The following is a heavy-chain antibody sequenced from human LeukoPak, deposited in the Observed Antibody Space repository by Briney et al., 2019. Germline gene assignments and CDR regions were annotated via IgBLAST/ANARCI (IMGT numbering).Heavy chain of an antibody. V-gene: IGHV4-34*01. CDR3: ARSPRRDGFPGHFDY. Sequence: PSETLSLTCAVYGGSFSGYYWSWIRQPPGKGLEWIGEINHSGSTNYNPSLKSRVTISVDTSKNQFSLKLSSVTAADTAVYYCARSPRRDGFPGHFDYWGQGTLVTVSS. J-gene: IGHJ4*02. CDR2: INHSGST. CDR1: GGSFSGYY. D-gene: IGHD5-12*01.